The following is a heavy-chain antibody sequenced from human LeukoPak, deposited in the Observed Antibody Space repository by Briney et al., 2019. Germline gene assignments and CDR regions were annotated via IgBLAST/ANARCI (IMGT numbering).Heavy chain of an antibody. CDR3: AREPWAGDGYNYPDY. V-gene: IGHV3-21*01. J-gene: IGHJ4*02. D-gene: IGHD5-24*01. CDR2: IGSSSSYI. CDR1: GFTFSSYS. Sequence: GGSLRLSCAASGFTFSSYSMNWVRQAPGKGLEWVSSIGSSSSYIYYADSVKGRFTTSRDNAKNSLYLQMNSLRAEDTAVYYCAREPWAGDGYNYPDYWGQGTLVTVSS.